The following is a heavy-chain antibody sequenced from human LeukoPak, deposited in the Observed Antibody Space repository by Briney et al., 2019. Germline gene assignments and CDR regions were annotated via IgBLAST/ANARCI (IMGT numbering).Heavy chain of an antibody. CDR2: INTSGST. CDR1: GGSISSYY. CDR3: ARRGYDFWSGYHSEYWYFDL. J-gene: IGHJ2*01. V-gene: IGHV4-4*09. Sequence: SETLSLTCTVSGGSISSYYWSWIRQPPGKGLEWIGYINTSGSTNYNPSLKSRVTISVDTSKNQFSLKLSSVTAADTAVYYCARRGYDFWSGYHSEYWYFDLWGRGTLVTVSS. D-gene: IGHD3-3*01.